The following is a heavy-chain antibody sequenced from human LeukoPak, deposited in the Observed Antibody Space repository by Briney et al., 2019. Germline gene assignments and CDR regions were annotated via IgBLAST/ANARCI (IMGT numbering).Heavy chain of an antibody. CDR2: IRGSDGST. D-gene: IGHD5-24*01. CDR3: AKPRDVYNSLDY. CDR1: GFTLSSYA. Sequence: GGSLRLSCAASGFTLSSYAMYWVRQAPGQGLEWVSGIRGSDGSTYYADSVKGRFTISSDISKNTLYLQMNGLRAEDTAVYYCAKPRDVYNSLDYWGQGTLVTVSS. V-gene: IGHV3-23*01. J-gene: IGHJ4*02.